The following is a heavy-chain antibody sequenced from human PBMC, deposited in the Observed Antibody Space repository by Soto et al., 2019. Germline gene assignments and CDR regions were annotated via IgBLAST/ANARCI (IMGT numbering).Heavy chain of an antibody. CDR3: ASGGIWFGDLGYYGMDV. Sequence: SETLSLTCAVYGGSFSGYYWSWIRQPQGKGKGWIGEINHSGSTNYNQYLKSRGTISVDTSKTQFSLKLSSVTAADTDVYYCASGGIWFGDLGYYGMDVWGQGTTVTVSS. D-gene: IGHD3-10*01. J-gene: IGHJ6*02. CDR1: GGSFSGYY. CDR2: INHSGST. V-gene: IGHV4-34*01.